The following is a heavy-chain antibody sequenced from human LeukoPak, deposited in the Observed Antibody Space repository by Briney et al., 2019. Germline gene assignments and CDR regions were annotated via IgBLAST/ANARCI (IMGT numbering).Heavy chain of an antibody. CDR3: ASVGSPPPKGFGVVTHAFDI. V-gene: IGHV3-21*04. CDR2: ISSSSSYI. J-gene: IGHJ3*02. Sequence: GGSLRLSCAASGFTFSSYSMNWVRQAPGKGLEWVSSISSSSSYIYYADSVKGRFTISRDNAKNSLYLQMNSLRAEDTAVYSCASVGSPPPKGFGVVTHAFDIWGQGTMVTVSS. D-gene: IGHD3-3*01. CDR1: GFTFSSYS.